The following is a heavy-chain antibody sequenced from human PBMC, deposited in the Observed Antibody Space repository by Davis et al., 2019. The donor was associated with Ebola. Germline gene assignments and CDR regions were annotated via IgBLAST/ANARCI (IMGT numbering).Heavy chain of an antibody. J-gene: IGHJ4*02. CDR3: AIMSATVTTEFDY. Sequence: GGSLRLSCAASGFTFSTYTMHWVCQAPAKGLEWVAVVSFEGSNKYYEDYMKGRFTISRDNSKNTLYLQMNSLRVADTAVYYCAIMSATVTTEFDYWGQGTLVTVSS. V-gene: IGHV3-30*04. CDR2: VSFEGSNK. CDR1: GFTFSTYT. D-gene: IGHD4-17*01.